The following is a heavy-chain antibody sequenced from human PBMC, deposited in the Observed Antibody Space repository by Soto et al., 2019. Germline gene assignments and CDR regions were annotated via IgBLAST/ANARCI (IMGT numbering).Heavy chain of an antibody. CDR2: IYYSGNT. D-gene: IGHD3-9*01. CDR1: GGSISSSSYY. CDR3: AGQLYFLTGRNWFDP. Sequence: QLQLQESGPGLVKPSETLSLTCTVSGGSISSSSYYWGWIRQPPGKGLEWIGSIYYSGNTYYNPSLKSRVTMFVDTSKNKFSLKLSSVAAADTAVYHCAGQLYFLTGRNWFDPWGQGILVTVSS. V-gene: IGHV4-39*01. J-gene: IGHJ5*02.